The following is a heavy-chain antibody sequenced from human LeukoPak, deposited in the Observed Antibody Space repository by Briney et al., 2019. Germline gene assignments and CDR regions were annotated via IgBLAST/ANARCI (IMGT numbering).Heavy chain of an antibody. CDR1: GYTFTGYY. J-gene: IGHJ4*02. D-gene: IGHD3-22*01. V-gene: IGHV1-2*06. CDR2: INPNSGGT. CDR3: AREYYSSGYSIFFDY. Sequence: GASVKVSCKASGYTFTGYYMHLVRQAPGQGLEWMGRINPNSGGTNYAQKFQGRVTMTRDTSISTAYMELSRLRSDDTAVYYCAREYYSSGYSIFFDYWGQGTLVTVSS.